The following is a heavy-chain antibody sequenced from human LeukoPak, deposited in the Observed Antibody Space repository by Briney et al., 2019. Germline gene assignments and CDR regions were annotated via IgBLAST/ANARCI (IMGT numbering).Heavy chain of an antibody. J-gene: IGHJ6*02. CDR2: INPNSGGT. Sequence: ASVKVSCKASGYTFTGYYMHWVRQAPGQGLEWMGWINPNSGGTNYAQKFQGRVTMTRDTSISTAYMELSRLRSNDTAVYYCARAAYCGGDCYTAGYYYGMDVWGQGTTVTVSS. D-gene: IGHD2-21*02. CDR3: ARAAYCGGDCYTAGYYYGMDV. CDR1: GYTFTGYY. V-gene: IGHV1-2*02.